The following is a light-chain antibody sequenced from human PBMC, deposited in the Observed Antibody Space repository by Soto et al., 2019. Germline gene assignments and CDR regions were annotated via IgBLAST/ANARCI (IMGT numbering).Light chain of an antibody. CDR2: EVS. CDR3: SSYTSFSTRYV. V-gene: IGLV2-14*01. Sequence: QSVLTQPATVSGSPGQSITISCTGISSDVGGYNYVSWYQQRPGKAPKLMISEVSNRPSGVSNRFSGSKSGNTASLTISGLQAEDEADYYCSSYTSFSTRYVFGTGTKVTVL. J-gene: IGLJ1*01. CDR1: SSDVGGYNY.